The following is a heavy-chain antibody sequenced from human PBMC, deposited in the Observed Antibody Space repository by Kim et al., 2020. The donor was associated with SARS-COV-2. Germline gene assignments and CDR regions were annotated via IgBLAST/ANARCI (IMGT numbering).Heavy chain of an antibody. V-gene: IGHV3-30*18. CDR1: GFTFRSYG. CDR2: ISSDGNSK. D-gene: IGHD7-27*01. CDR3: AKVHWELDQNYFDY. Sequence: GGSLRLSCIGSGFTFRSYGMHWVRQAPGKGLEWVGFISSDGNSKHYADSVRGRFTISRDNSRNTLSLQMDSLRGDDTAVYYCAKVHWELDQNYFDYWGQGTLVTVSA. J-gene: IGHJ4*02.